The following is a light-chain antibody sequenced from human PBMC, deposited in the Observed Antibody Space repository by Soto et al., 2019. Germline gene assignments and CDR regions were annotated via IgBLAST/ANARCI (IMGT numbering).Light chain of an antibody. CDR1: SSNIGNKF. J-gene: IGLJ2*01. CDR3: GTWDSSLSARV. Sequence: QSVLTQPPSVSAAPGQKVTISCSGSSSNIGNKFVSWYQQLPGTAPKLLIYDNNKRPSGIPDRFSGSKSGTSATLDITGLQTGDEADYYCGTWDSSLSARVFGGGTKVTVL. V-gene: IGLV1-51*01. CDR2: DNN.